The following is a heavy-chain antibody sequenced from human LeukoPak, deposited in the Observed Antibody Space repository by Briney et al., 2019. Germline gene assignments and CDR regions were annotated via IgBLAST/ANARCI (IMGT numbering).Heavy chain of an antibody. CDR2: ISYDGSNR. J-gene: IGHJ4*02. CDR1: GFTFSSYA. Sequence: GRSLRLSCAASGFTFSSYAMHWVRQAPGKGLEWVAVISYDGSNRYYADSVKGRFTISRDNSKNTLYLQMNSLRAEDTAVYYCARDHASLYWGQGTMVTVSS. V-gene: IGHV3-30-3*01. CDR3: ARDHASLY.